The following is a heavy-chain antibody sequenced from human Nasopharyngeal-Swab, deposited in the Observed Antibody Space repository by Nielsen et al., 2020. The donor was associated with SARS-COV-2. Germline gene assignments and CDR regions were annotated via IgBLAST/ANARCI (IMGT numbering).Heavy chain of an antibody. CDR2: ISYDGSNK. V-gene: IGHV3-30-3*01. CDR1: GFTFSRYT. J-gene: IGHJ4*02. D-gene: IGHD3-22*01. Sequence: LKISCAASGFTFSRYTMHWVRQAPGKGLEWVAVISYDGSNKYYADSVKGRFTISRHISKNTLYLQMNSLRAEDTCVWYCGSTPLDSSGYYYAFHYWGRGTLVTVSS. CDR3: GSTPLDSSGYYYAFHY.